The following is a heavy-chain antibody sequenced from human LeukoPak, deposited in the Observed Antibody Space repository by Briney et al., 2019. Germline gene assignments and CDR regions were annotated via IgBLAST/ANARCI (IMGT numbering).Heavy chain of an antibody. D-gene: IGHD5-18*01. CDR2: ISGSGGST. CDR1: GFTFSSYA. V-gene: IGHV3-23*01. CDR3: ATTIGGYNYGPSFDY. Sequence: GGSLRLSCAASGFTFSSYAMNWVRQAPGKGLEWVSVISGSGGSTHYADSVKGRLTISRDNSKNTLYLQMNSLRAEDTAVYYCATTIGGYNYGPSFDYWGQGTLVTVSS. J-gene: IGHJ4*02.